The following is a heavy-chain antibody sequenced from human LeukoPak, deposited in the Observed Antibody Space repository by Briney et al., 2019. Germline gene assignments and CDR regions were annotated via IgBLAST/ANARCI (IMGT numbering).Heavy chain of an antibody. V-gene: IGHV3-23*01. CDR3: AKDLISGTYFPLSGMDV. CDR1: GFTFSSYA. Sequence: RPGGSLRLSCAASGFTFSSYAITWVRQAPGKGLEWVSGISGLDGRTYYADSVKGRFTISRDNSKNTLYLLMNSLRAEDTAVYYCAKDLISGTYFPLSGMDVWGQGTTVTVSS. D-gene: IGHD1-26*01. J-gene: IGHJ6*02. CDR2: ISGLDGRT.